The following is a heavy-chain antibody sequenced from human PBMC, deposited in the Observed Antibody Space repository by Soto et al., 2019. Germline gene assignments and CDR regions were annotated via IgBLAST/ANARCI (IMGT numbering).Heavy chain of an antibody. Sequence: PGGSLRLSCAASGFTFSSYAMSWVRQAPGKGLEWVSAISGSGGSTYSADSVKGRFTISRDNSKNTLYLQMNSLRVADTAVYYCARTIITIFGVANWFDPWGQGTQVTVSS. D-gene: IGHD3-3*01. V-gene: IGHV3-23*01. CDR2: ISGSGGST. CDR1: GFTFSSYA. J-gene: IGHJ5*02. CDR3: ARTIITIFGVANWFDP.